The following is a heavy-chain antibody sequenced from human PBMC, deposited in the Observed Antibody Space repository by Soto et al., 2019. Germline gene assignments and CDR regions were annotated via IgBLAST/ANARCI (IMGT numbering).Heavy chain of an antibody. CDR3: ARDGSSGWYWVYFDY. J-gene: IGHJ4*02. D-gene: IGHD6-19*01. Sequence: QVQLQESGPGLVKPSETLSLTCTVSGGSISSYYWSWIRQPAGKGLAWIGRIYTSGSTNYNPSLKSRVTMSVDTSKNQFSLKLSSVTAADTAVYDCARDGSSGWYWVYFDYWGQGTLVTVSS. CDR2: IYTSGST. V-gene: IGHV4-4*07. CDR1: GGSISSYY.